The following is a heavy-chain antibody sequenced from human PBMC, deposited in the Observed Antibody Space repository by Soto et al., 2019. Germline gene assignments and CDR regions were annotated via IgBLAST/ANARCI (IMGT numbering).Heavy chain of an antibody. Sequence: QVQLQESGPGLVKPSQTLSLTCTVSGGSISSGDYYWSWVRQPPGKGLEWIAYIYYSGTTYYNPSLKSRVTKSMDTSNNQSSLKLESVTAADTAVYYCAREVGELYYSSSSDAFDIWGQGTMVTVSS. V-gene: IGHV4-30-4*01. CDR2: IYYSGTT. J-gene: IGHJ3*02. CDR1: GGSISSGDYY. CDR3: AREVGELYYSSSSDAFDI. D-gene: IGHD6-6*01.